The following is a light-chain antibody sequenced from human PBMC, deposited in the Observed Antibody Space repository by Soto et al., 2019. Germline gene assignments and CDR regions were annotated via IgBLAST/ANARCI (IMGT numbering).Light chain of an antibody. Sequence: QSALTQPASVSGSPGQSITISCTGTSSDFGYYDFVSWFQHHPGKVPKLIIYEVSYRPSGVSNRFSGSKSGNTASLTISGLQTEDEADYYCTSYSLASSLYVVGPGTKVTVL. J-gene: IGLJ1*01. V-gene: IGLV2-14*01. CDR3: TSYSLASSLYV. CDR1: SSDFGYYDF. CDR2: EVS.